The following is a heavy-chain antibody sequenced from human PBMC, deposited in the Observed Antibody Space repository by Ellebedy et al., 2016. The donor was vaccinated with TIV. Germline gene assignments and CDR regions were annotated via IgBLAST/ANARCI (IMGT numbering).Heavy chain of an antibody. CDR3: AREPRDPAIYYGMDV. CDR2: IYSGGST. V-gene: IGHV3-53*01. J-gene: IGHJ6*02. Sequence: GESLKISCAASGFTVSSNYMSWVRQAPGKGLEWVSVIYSGGSTYYADSMKGRFTISRDNSKNTLYLQMNSLRAEDTAVYYCAREPRDPAIYYGMDVWGQGTTVTVSS. CDR1: GFTVSSNY. D-gene: IGHD5-18*01.